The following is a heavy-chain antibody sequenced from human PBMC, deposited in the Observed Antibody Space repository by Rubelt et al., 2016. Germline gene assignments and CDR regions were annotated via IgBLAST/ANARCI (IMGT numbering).Heavy chain of an antibody. CDR1: GFTVISNY. V-gene: IGHV3-66*02. Sequence: GGSLRLSCAASGFTVISNYMNWVRQAPGKGLEWVSTITSGGAGTWYADSVKGRFTISRDNSKNTLYLQMNSLRAEDTAVYYCARGDASDYWGQGTLVTVSS. CDR3: ARGDASDY. CDR2: ITSGGAGT. J-gene: IGHJ4*02.